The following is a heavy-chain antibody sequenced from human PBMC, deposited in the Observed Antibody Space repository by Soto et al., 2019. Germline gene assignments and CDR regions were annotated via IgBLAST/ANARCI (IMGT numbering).Heavy chain of an antibody. CDR2: INHSGST. CDR1: GGSFSGYY. D-gene: IGHD3-10*01. V-gene: IGHV4-34*01. J-gene: IGHJ4*02. Sequence: SETLSLTCAVYGGSFSGYYWSWIRQPPGKGLEWIGEINHSGSTNYNPSLKSRVTISVDTSKNQFSLKLSSVTAADTAVYYCARGREAVRGVRPFDYWGQGTLVTVSS. CDR3: ARGREAVRGVRPFDY.